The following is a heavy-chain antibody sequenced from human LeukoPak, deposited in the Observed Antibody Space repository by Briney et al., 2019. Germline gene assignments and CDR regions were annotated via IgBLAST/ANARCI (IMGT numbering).Heavy chain of an antibody. Sequence: PGGPLRLSCAASGFTFSSYEMNWVRQAPGKGLEWVSYISSSGSTIYYADSVKGRFTISRDNAKNSLYLQMNSLRAEDTAVYYCARVCCGSGSYSNYWGQGTLVTVSS. CDR2: ISSSGSTI. D-gene: IGHD3-10*01. J-gene: IGHJ4*02. V-gene: IGHV3-48*03. CDR1: GFTFSSYE. CDR3: ARVCCGSGSYSNY.